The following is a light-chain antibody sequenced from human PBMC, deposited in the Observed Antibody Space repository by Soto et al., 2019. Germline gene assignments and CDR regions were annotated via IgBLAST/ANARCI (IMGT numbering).Light chain of an antibody. Sequence: EIVMTQSPATLSVSPGDGATLSCRASQSVDSNLAWYQQKPGQTTRLLIYGASTRPTGIPARFSGSASGTGFTLTVISLQSEDSAVYYSQQYNDWPLTFGGGTKVEIK. CDR2: GAS. V-gene: IGKV3D-15*01. J-gene: IGKJ4*01. CDR3: QQYNDWPLT. CDR1: QSVDSN.